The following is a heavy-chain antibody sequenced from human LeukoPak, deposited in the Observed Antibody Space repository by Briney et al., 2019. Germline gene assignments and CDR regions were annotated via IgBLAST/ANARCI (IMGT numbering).Heavy chain of an antibody. J-gene: IGHJ4*02. Sequence: SETLSLTCTVSGGSISSSSYYWGWIRQPPGKGLEWIGSIYYSGSTYYNPSLKGRVTISVDTSKDQFSLNLNSVTAADTALYYCARYYYDSSGYYYSLDYWGQGTLVTVS. D-gene: IGHD3-22*01. CDR1: GGSISSSSYY. CDR2: IYYSGST. CDR3: ARYYYDSSGYYYSLDY. V-gene: IGHV4-39*01.